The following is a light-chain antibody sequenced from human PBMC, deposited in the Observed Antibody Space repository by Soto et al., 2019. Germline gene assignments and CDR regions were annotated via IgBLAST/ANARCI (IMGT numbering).Light chain of an antibody. J-gene: IGKJ1*01. CDR1: QSVISDY. CDR2: GAS. Sequence: EIGLTQSPGTLSLSPGERATLSCRASQSVISDYLAWYQQRPGQAPRLLIFGASSRATGIPDRFTGSGSGTDFTLTISRLEPEDFAVYYCQQYGNSRQTFGQGTKVDIK. CDR3: QQYGNSRQT. V-gene: IGKV3-20*01.